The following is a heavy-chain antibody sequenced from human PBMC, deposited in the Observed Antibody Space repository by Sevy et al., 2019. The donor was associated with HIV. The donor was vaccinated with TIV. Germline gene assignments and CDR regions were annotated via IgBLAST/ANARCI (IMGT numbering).Heavy chain of an antibody. CDR3: ARDAGYSTDWYPSDY. J-gene: IGHJ4*02. D-gene: IGHD6-19*01. CDR1: EFMFSTYA. V-gene: IGHV3-30-3*01. CDR2: ISYDGGRH. Sequence: GGSLRLSCAASEFMFSTYAMHWVRQAPGKGLEWVAVISYDGGRHYYADSVKGRFTISRDNSKNTLFLQMNSLRLEDTVFYYCARDAGYSTDWYPSDYWGQGTQVTVSS.